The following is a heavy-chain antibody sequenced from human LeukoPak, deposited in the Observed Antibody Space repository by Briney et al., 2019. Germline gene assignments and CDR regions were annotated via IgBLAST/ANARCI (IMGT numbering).Heavy chain of an antibody. D-gene: IGHD3-10*01. CDR3: AKGGSGSYPLDY. Sequence: PGGSLRLSCAASGFTLSSYAMSWVSQAPGKGLEWVSAISGSGGSTYYADSVKGRFTISRDNSKNTLYLQMNSLRAEDTAVYYCAKGGSGSYPLDYWGQGTLVTVSS. CDR2: ISGSGGST. CDR1: GFTLSSYA. J-gene: IGHJ4*02. V-gene: IGHV3-23*01.